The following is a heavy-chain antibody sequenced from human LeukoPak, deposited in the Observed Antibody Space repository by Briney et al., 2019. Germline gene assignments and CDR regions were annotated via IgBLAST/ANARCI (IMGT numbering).Heavy chain of an antibody. CDR1: GGSISSDY. J-gene: IGHJ6*03. CDR3: ARDFGRRSYYYYYMDV. CDR2: IYTSGST. Sequence: SETLSLTCTVSGGSISSDYWSWIRQPAGKGLEWIGRIYTSGSTNYNPSLKSRVTMSVDTSKNQFSLKLSSVTAADTAVYYCARDFGRRSYYYYYMDVWGKGTTVTVSS. V-gene: IGHV4-4*07. D-gene: IGHD3-10*01.